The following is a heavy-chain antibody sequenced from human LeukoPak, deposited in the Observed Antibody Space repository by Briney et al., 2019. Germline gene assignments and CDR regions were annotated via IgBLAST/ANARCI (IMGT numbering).Heavy chain of an antibody. J-gene: IGHJ4*02. CDR3: ATKQWLAPPPDS. CDR1: GFTFSKYW. CDR2: INTDGTVT. Sequence: GGSLRLSCAASGFTFSKYWMLWVRQAPGKGLESVSRINTDGTVTTYADSVKGRFTGSRENADNTMFLQMNSVRDEDTAVYYCATKQWLAPPPDSWGQGTPVTVSS. D-gene: IGHD6-19*01. V-gene: IGHV3-74*01.